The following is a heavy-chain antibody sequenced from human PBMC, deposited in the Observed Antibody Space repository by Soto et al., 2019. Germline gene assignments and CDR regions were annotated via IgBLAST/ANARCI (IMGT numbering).Heavy chain of an antibody. V-gene: IGHV4-39*01. CDR2: IYYSGST. D-gene: IGHD6-6*01. CDR1: GGSISSSSYY. J-gene: IGHJ4*02. Sequence: QLQLQESGPGLVKPSETLSLTCTVSGGSISSSSYYWGWIRQPPGKGLEWIGSIYYSGSTYYNPSLKSRVTISVDTSKNQFSLKLSSVTAADTAVYYCARPNEQLVPYYFDYWGQGTLVTVSS. CDR3: ARPNEQLVPYYFDY.